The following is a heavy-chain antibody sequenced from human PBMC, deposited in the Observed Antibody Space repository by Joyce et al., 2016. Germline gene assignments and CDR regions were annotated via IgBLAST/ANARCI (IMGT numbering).Heavy chain of an antibody. Sequence: QLVESGGGVVKAGGSLRLSCEASGSTFSSSSMSWFRQATGKGLEWVAAISATSYYIFHAETVRGRFTVSRDNAKKTLYLQMNSLRAEYSAVFYCARGGISYYYAMDVWGQGTTVTVSS. CDR1: GSTFSSSS. D-gene: IGHD3-16*01. V-gene: IGHV3-21*01. J-gene: IGHJ6*02. CDR2: ISATSYYI. CDR3: ARGGISYYYAMDV.